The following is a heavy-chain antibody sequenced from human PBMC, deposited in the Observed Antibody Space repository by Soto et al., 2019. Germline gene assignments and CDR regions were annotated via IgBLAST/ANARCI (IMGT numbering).Heavy chain of an antibody. V-gene: IGHV5-51*01. CDR1: GYTFTNYW. CDR2: IYPGDSDT. Sequence: RGESLKISCKGSGYTFTNYWIGWVRQMPGKGLEWMGIIYPGDSDTRYSPSFQGQVTISADKSITTAYLQWSSLKASDTAMYYCATTTITFGGVIVGFDYWXQGTLVTVSS. CDR3: ATTTITFGGVIVGFDY. D-gene: IGHD3-16*02. J-gene: IGHJ4*02.